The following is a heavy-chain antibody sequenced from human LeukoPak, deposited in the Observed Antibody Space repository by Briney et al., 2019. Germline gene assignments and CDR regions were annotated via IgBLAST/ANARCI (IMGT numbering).Heavy chain of an antibody. J-gene: IGHJ5*02. CDR1: GGSISSGSYY. D-gene: IGHD5-24*01. V-gene: IGHV4-61*02. CDR3: ARGRIWQQFDP. Sequence: PSETLSLTCTVSGGSISSGSYYWSWIRQPAGKGLEWIGRIYTSGSTNYNPSLKSRVTIPVDTSKNQFSLKLSSVTAAATAVYYCARGRIWQQFDPWGQGTLVTVSS. CDR2: IYTSGST.